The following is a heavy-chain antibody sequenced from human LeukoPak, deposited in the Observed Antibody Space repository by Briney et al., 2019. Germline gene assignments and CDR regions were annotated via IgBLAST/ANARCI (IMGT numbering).Heavy chain of an antibody. V-gene: IGHV4-59*01. Sequence: SGTLSLTCTVSGGSISTYYWSWTRQPSGKGLEWIGYVYYSGSANYNPSLKSRVTISVDTSKNQFSLKLNSVTAADTAVYYCARVGTLIRGVIDSWGQGSLVTVSS. J-gene: IGHJ4*02. CDR2: VYYSGSA. D-gene: IGHD3-10*01. CDR1: GGSISTYY. CDR3: ARVGTLIRGVIDS.